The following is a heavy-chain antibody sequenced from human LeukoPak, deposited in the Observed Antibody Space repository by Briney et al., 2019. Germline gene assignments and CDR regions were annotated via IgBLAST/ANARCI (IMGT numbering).Heavy chain of an antibody. Sequence: GGSLRLSCAASGFSFSKAWMSWVRQAPGKGLEWVGRIKSKNEGGTIDYAAPVKGRFTISRDDLKNTLSLEMNSLKTEDTAVYYCTKPGLLWFGEDVWGQGTTVTVSS. CDR2: IKSKNEGGTI. V-gene: IGHV3-15*01. CDR1: GFSFSKAW. D-gene: IGHD3-10*01. J-gene: IGHJ6*02. CDR3: TKPGLLWFGEDV.